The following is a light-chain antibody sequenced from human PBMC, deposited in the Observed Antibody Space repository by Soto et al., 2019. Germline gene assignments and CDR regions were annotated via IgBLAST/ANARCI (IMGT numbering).Light chain of an antibody. Sequence: QSVLTQSPSESGAPRQSVNISCSGNNSNIGSNAVHWYQQLPGKAPKLLMYYNDMLPSGVSDRFSGSKSGTSASLAISGLQSEDEGDYYCATWDDRLTAWVFGGGSKVTVL. CDR2: YND. CDR3: ATWDDRLTAWV. CDR1: NSNIGSNA. V-gene: IGLV1-36*01. J-gene: IGLJ3*02.